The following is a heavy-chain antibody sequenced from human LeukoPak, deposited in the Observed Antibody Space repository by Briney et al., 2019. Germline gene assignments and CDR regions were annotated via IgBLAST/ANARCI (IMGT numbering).Heavy chain of an antibody. CDR1: GFTFSSYG. CDR3: AKSPRQLVEIDF. CDR2: ISYDGSNK. J-gene: IGHJ4*02. D-gene: IGHD6-13*01. Sequence: PGRSLRLSCAASGFTFSSYGMHWVRQAPGKGLEWGAVISYDGSNKYYADSVKGRLTISRDNSKNTLYLQMNSLRAEDTAVYYCAKSPRQLVEIDFWGQGTLVTVSS. V-gene: IGHV3-30*18.